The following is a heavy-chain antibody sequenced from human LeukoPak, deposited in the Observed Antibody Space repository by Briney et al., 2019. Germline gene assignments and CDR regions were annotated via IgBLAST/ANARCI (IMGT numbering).Heavy chain of an antibody. CDR3: ARVRGYSYDSSDFDY. CDR1: GDSISYYY. D-gene: IGHD5-18*01. V-gene: IGHV4-59*01. J-gene: IGHJ4*02. Sequence: SETLSLTCTVSGDSISYYYGSWIRQPPGKGLEWIGKIYYSGNTNYNPSLKSRVAISVDTSKNQFSLKLSSVTAADTAVYYCARVRGYSYDSSDFDYWGQGTLVTVSS. CDR2: IYYSGNT.